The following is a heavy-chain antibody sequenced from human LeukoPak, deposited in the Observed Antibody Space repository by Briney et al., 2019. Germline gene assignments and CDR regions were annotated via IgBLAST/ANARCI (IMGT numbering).Heavy chain of an antibody. CDR1: GGSISTYY. Sequence: SETLSLTCSVSGGSISTYYWSWIRQPPGKGLEWIGYIYYSGSTNYNPSLKSRVTISVDTSKNQFSLKLSSVTAADTAVYYCARTTEGGYTYDYFYYYYMDVWGKGTTVTISS. D-gene: IGHD5-18*01. V-gene: IGHV4-59*01. J-gene: IGHJ6*03. CDR3: ARTTEGGYTYDYFYYYYMDV. CDR2: IYYSGST.